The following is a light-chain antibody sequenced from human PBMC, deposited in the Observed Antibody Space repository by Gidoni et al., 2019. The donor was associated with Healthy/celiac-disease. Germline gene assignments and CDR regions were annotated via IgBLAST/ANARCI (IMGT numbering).Light chain of an antibody. CDR2: AAS. Sequence: DIQMTQSPSSLSASVGDRVTITCRASQSISSYLNWYQQKPGKAPKLLIYAASSLQSGVPSRFSGSGSGTDFTLITSSLQPEDFAIYYCQQSYSTTRTFGPGTKVDIK. J-gene: IGKJ3*01. CDR3: QQSYSTTRT. V-gene: IGKV1-39*01. CDR1: QSISSY.